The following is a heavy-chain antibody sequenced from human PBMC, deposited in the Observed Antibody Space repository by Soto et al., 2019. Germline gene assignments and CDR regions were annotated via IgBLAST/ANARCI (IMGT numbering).Heavy chain of an antibody. Sequence: GPVKVSCKASGYTFTSYDINWVRQATGQGLEWMGWMNPNSGNTGYAQKFQGRVTMTRNTSISTAYMELSSLRSEDTAVYYCARPLYGDNVDYWGQGPLVTVPS. CDR1: GYTFTSYD. J-gene: IGHJ4*02. V-gene: IGHV1-8*01. CDR3: ARPLYGDNVDY. CDR2: MNPNSGNT. D-gene: IGHD4-17*01.